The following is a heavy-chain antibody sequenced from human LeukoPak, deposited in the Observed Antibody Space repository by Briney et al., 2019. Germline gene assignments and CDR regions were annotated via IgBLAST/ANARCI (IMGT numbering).Heavy chain of an antibody. CDR1: GGSFSGYY. Sequence: PSETLSLTCAVYGGSFSGYYWSWIRQPPGKGLEWIGEINHSGSTNYNPSLKSRVTISVDTSKNQFSLKLSSVTAADTAVYYCAGQSITMVRGGINRGQGTIVNVSS. J-gene: IGHJ3*01. CDR2: INHSGST. CDR3: AGQSITMVRGGIN. D-gene: IGHD3-10*01. V-gene: IGHV4-34*01.